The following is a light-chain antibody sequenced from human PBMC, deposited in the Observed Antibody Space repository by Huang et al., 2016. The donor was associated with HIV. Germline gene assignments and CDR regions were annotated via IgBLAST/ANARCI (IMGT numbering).Light chain of an antibody. CDR1: QTIGTY. CDR3: QQSHSLPPA. CDR2: GAS. Sequence: DVQMTQSPSSLSASEGDRVTIACRASQTIGTYLNCYQQKPGKVPSLLIYGASNLHSGVPSRFSGSGSGTDFTLTISSLQPEDFATYYCQQSHSLPPAFGPGTRVDFE. V-gene: IGKV1-39*01. J-gene: IGKJ3*01.